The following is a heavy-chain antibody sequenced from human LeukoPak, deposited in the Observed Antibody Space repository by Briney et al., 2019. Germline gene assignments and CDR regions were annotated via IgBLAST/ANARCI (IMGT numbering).Heavy chain of an antibody. CDR3: AKEGSVAAVLNY. Sequence: PGGSLRLSCAASGFTFSSYWMSWVRQAPGKGLEWVANIKQDGSEKYYVDSVKGRFTISRDNAKNSLYLQMNSLRAEDTALYYCAKEGSVAAVLNYWGQGTLVTVSS. CDR2: IKQDGSEK. CDR1: GFTFSSYW. V-gene: IGHV3-7*04. J-gene: IGHJ4*02. D-gene: IGHD2-15*01.